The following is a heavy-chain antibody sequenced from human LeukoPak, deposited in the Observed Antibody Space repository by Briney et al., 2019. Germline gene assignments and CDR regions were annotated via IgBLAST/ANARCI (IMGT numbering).Heavy chain of an antibody. J-gene: IGHJ4*02. CDR1: GFTFSSYA. CDR2: ISGSGGST. CDR3: AKDGRYRGFSDY. Sequence: GGSLRLSCAASGFTFSSYAMSWVRQAPGKGLEWVSAISGSGGSTYYADSVKGRFTISRDNSKNTLYLQMNSLRAGDTAVYYCAKDGRYRGFSDYWGQGTLVTVSS. D-gene: IGHD2-2*01. V-gene: IGHV3-23*01.